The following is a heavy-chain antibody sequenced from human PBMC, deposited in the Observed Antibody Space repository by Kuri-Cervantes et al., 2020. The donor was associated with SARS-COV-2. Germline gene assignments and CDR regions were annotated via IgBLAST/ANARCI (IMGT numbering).Heavy chain of an antibody. Sequence: GESLKISCAASGFTFNSYAMSWVRQAPGKGLEWVSAISGSGGSTYYADSVKGRFTISRDNSKNTLYLQMNSLRAEDTAVYYCAKPTVRGELAFDYWGQGTLVTVSS. J-gene: IGHJ4*02. V-gene: IGHV3-23*01. CDR2: ISGSGGST. D-gene: IGHD3-10*01. CDR3: AKPTVRGELAFDY. CDR1: GFTFNSYA.